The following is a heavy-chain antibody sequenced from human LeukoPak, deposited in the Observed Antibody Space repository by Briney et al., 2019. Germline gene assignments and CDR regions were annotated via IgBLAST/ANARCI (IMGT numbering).Heavy chain of an antibody. CDR1: GFTFNNYN. CDR2: ISSSSSYI. CDR3: ARDRDFDY. Sequence: SGGSLRLSCAASGFTFNNYNMNWVRQAPGKGLEWVSSISSSSSYIYYADSVKGRFTISGDSAKNSLYLQMNSLRVEDTAVYYCARDRDFDYWGQGTLVTVSS. V-gene: IGHV3-21*01. J-gene: IGHJ4*02. D-gene: IGHD5-24*01.